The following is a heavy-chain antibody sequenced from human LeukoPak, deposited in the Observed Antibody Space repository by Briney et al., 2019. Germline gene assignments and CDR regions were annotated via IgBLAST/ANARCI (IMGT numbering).Heavy chain of an antibody. CDR2: IYYSGSP. CDR1: GGSISRGGYY. J-gene: IGHJ3*02. V-gene: IGHV4-31*11. Sequence: SQTLSLTCDVSGGSISRGGYYWSWIRQHPGKGLEWIGSIYYSGSPYYNPSLKSGVTITADASKSQFSLKLTSVTAADTAVYYCARALSITIFGVVIKGLHDAFDIWGQGTMVTVSS. CDR3: ARALSITIFGVVIKGLHDAFDI. D-gene: IGHD3-3*01.